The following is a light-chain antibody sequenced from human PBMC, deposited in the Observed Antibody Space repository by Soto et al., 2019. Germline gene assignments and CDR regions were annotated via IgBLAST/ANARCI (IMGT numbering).Light chain of an antibody. J-gene: IGKJ1*01. V-gene: IGKV3-20*01. CDR1: QSVSTSF. CDR3: QHYGTSLWT. Sequence: EITLTQPPGPLSLSPGERATLSCRASQSVSTSFLAWYQQKPGQAPRLLIYGASIRATGIPDRFSGSGSGTDFTLTIRRLEPEAFAMYLCQHYGTSLWTGGQGTKVEIK. CDR2: GAS.